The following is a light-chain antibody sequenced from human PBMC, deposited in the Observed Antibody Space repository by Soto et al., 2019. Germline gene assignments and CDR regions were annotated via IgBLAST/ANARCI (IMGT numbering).Light chain of an antibody. Sequence: GEKVTITCRASQSISSWLAWYQQKPGKAPKLLIYKASSLESGVPSRFSGSGSGTEFTLTISSLQPDDFATYYCQQYNSYPVTFGQGTQVDIK. CDR3: QQYNSYPVT. V-gene: IGKV1-5*03. J-gene: IGKJ1*01. CDR1: QSISSW. CDR2: KAS.